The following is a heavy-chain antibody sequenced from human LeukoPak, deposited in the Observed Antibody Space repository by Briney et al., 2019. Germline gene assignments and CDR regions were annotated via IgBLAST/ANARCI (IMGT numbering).Heavy chain of an antibody. V-gene: IGHV3-30-3*01. CDR2: ILYDGSNK. CDR3: ARWDTAMVNDAFDI. CDR1: GFTFSSYA. J-gene: IGHJ3*02. Sequence: PGGSLRLSCAASGFTFSSYAMHWVRQAPGKGLEWVAVILYDGSNKYYADSVKGRFTTSRDNSKNTLYLQMNSLRAEDTAVYYCARWDTAMVNDAFDIWGQGTMVTVSS. D-gene: IGHD5-18*01.